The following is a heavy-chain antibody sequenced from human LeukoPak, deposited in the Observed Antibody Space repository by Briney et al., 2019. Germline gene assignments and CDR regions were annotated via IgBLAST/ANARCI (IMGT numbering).Heavy chain of an antibody. J-gene: IGHJ4*02. CDR2: ISGSGGRT. CDR3: AKGPTYSTTYFFDY. CDR1: GFTFSSYA. Sequence: PGGSLRLSCAASGFTFSSYAMTWVRQPPGKGLEWVSTISGSGGRTYYADSVKGRFTISRDDSKNTLYLQMNSLRAEDTAIYYCAKGPTYSTTYFFDYWGQGTLVTVSS. D-gene: IGHD1-1*01. V-gene: IGHV3-23*01.